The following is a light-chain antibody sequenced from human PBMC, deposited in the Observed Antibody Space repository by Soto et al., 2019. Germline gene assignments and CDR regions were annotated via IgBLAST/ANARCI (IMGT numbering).Light chain of an antibody. CDR1: QSVSSN. CDR2: GAS. J-gene: IGKJ5*01. CDR3: QQYNNWPPIT. V-gene: IGKV3-15*01. Sequence: ERVLAQSAGTLSLSPGERSTLSFSASQSVSSNLAWYQQKPGQAPRLLIYGASTRATGIPARFSGSGSGTEFTLTISSLQSEDFAVYYCQQYNNWPPITFGQGTRLEIK.